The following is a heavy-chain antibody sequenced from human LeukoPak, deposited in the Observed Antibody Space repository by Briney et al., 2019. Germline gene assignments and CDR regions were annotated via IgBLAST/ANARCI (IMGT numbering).Heavy chain of an antibody. V-gene: IGHV3-7*01. D-gene: IGHD5-18*01. CDR2: IKQDGSEK. J-gene: IGHJ4*02. CDR3: ARDTGGGYSCYDC. Sequence: GGSLRLSCAASGFTFSDYYMTRIRQAPGKGLEWVANIKQDGSEKYYVDSVKGRFTISRDNAKNSLYLQMNSLRAEDTAVYYCARDTGGGYSCYDCWGQGTLVTVSS. CDR1: GFTFSDYY.